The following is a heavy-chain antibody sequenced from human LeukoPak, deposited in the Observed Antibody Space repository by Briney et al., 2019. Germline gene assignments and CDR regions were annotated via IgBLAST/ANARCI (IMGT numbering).Heavy chain of an antibody. V-gene: IGHV4-4*07. Sequence: SETLSLTCTVSGASIKSYYWGWIRQPAGKALEWIGRIYTTGTTYYNPSLKSRVTMSVDMSKNQFSLKLSSVTAADTAVYYCARDLVVPAARAVSFSDYYMDVWGKGTTVTVSS. CDR2: IYTTGTT. J-gene: IGHJ6*03. CDR3: ARDLVVPAARAVSFSDYYMDV. CDR1: GASIKSYY. D-gene: IGHD2-2*01.